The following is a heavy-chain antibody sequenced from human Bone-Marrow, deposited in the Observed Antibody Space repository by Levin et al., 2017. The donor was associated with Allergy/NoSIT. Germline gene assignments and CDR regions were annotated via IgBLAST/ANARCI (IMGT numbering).Heavy chain of an antibody. J-gene: IGHJ6*02. D-gene: IGHD6-19*01. CDR1: GLSFSDDF. V-gene: IGHV3-11*01. CDR2: ISSSGTRI. Sequence: GESLKISCAASGLSFSDDFMAWFRQAPGKGLEWVSYISSSGTRIYYADSVKGRFTISRDDAKNSVFLQMNNLKDEDTAVYYCATRWFTSASGWYYDGKDVWGQGTTVTVSS. CDR3: ATRWFTSASGWYYDGKDV.